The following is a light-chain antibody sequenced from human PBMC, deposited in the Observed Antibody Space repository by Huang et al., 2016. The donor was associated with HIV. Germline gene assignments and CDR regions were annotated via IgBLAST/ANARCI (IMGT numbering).Light chain of an antibody. CDR2: DAF. CDR1: QNIDRH. Sequence: EIVLTQSPASLSLSSGEGATLSCRASQNIDRHLAWYQQRPGQPPRLLIYDAFRRATGVPARFTGSGSGTDFTLTISSLEAEDFAVYYCQQRRNWPLTFGGGTKVEMK. CDR3: QQRRNWPLT. J-gene: IGKJ4*01. V-gene: IGKV3-11*01.